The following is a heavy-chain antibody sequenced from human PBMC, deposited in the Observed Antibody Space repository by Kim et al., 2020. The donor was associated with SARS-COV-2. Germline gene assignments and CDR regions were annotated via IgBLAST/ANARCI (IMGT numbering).Heavy chain of an antibody. CDR2: ISYDGSDK. Sequence: GGSLRHSCAASGFTFSTYGMHWVRQAPGKGLEWVAAISYDGSDKYYADSVTGRFTISRDNSKNTLYLQMSSLRAEDTAVYYCAKEGGSYYYYYYGMDVWGQGTTVTVSS. CDR3: AKEGGSYYYYYYGMDV. V-gene: IGHV3-30*18. D-gene: IGHD1-26*01. J-gene: IGHJ6*02. CDR1: GFTFSTYG.